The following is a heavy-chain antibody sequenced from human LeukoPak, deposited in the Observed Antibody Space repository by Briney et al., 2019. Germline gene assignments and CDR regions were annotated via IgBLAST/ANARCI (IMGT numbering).Heavy chain of an antibody. CDR1: GGTFSSNA. CDR3: ARVVVGAADY. J-gene: IGHJ4*02. V-gene: IGHV1-69*13. CDR2: IIPIFGTT. D-gene: IGHD1-26*01. Sequence: ASVKVSCKASGGTFSSNAISWVRQAPGQGLEWMGGIIPIFGTTNYAQKFQGRVTITADESTSTAYMELSSLRSEDTAVYYCARVVVGAADYWGQGTLVTVSS.